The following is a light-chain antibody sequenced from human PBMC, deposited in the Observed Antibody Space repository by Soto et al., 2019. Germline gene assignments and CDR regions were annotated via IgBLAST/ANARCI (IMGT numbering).Light chain of an antibody. V-gene: IGKV1-39*01. CDR3: QQSYSTPYT. CDR1: QSISSY. CDR2: AAS. Sequence: DIQMTQAPSSLSAAVQDRVTITCRASQSISSYLNLYQQKPGKAHKLLIYAASSLQSGVPSRFSCSGSGTDFTLTISSLQPEDFATYSCQQSYSTPYTFGQGTKLEIK. J-gene: IGKJ2*01.